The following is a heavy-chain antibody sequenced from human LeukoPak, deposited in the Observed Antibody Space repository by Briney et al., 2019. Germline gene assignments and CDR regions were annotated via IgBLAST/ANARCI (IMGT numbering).Heavy chain of an antibody. J-gene: IGHJ4*02. V-gene: IGHV3-23*01. CDR1: GFTFTNYS. CDR3: AKTGDFWRGNDVRYFDH. Sequence: AGSLTLSCAVSGFTFTNYSMSWVRQAPGKGLEWVSTISGSGGNTYNATSVKGRFSISKDSSKNTLFLQMISLRAEDTAVYYCAKTGDFWRGNDVRYFDHWGQGTPVTVSS. CDR2: ISGSGGNT. D-gene: IGHD3-3*01.